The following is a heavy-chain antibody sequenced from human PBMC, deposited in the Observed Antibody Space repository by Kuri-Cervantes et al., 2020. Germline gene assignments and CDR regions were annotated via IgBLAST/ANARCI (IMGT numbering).Heavy chain of an antibody. CDR2: ISWDGGST. CDR3: AKAPTWGYDC. CDR1: GFTFDDYA. V-gene: IGHV3-43D*04. J-gene: IGHJ4*02. Sequence: GESLKISCAASGFTFDDYAMHWVRQAPGKGLELVSLISWDGGSTYYADSVKGRFTISRDNSKNTLFLQMNSLRAEDTAVYYCAKAPTWGYDCWGQGTLVTVSS. D-gene: IGHD3-16*01.